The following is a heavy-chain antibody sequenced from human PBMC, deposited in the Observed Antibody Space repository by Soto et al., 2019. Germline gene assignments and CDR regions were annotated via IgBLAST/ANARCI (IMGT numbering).Heavy chain of an antibody. J-gene: IGHJ4*02. CDR3: VLTGIAAAGDLDY. V-gene: IGHV3-30*03. D-gene: IGHD6-13*01. CDR1: GFTFSSYG. Sequence: PGESLKISCAASGFTFSSYGMHWVRQAPGKGLEWVAVISYDGSNKYYADSVKGRFTISRDNSKNTLYLQMNSLRAEDTAVYYCVLTGIAAAGDLDYWGQGTLVTVSS. CDR2: ISYDGSNK.